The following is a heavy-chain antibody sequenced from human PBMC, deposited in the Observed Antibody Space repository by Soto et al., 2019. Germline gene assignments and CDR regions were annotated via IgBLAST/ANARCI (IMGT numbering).Heavy chain of an antibody. CDR3: ARGNILLADWLGDAFDI. CDR1: GFTFSSYW. J-gene: IGHJ3*02. CDR2: INSDGSST. Sequence: EVQLVESGGGLVQPGGSLRLSCAASGFTFSSYWMHWVRQAPGKGLVWVSRINSDGSSTSYADSVKGRFTISRDNAKNTLYLQMNSLRAEDTAAYYCARGNILLADWLGDAFDIWGQGTMVTVSS. V-gene: IGHV3-74*01. D-gene: IGHD6-19*01.